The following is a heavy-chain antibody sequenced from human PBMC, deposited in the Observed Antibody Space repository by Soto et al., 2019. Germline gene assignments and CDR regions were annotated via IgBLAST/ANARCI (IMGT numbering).Heavy chain of an antibody. CDR3: ALEGSGGSCFYH. Sequence: QVQLVESGGGVVQPGKSLRLSCAASGFSFSSYGMHWVRQAPGKGLEWVAVIWYDGISHYYADSVKGRFTISRDNSKNTLYLQINSLRAECSVFTYCALEGSGGSCFYHWGQGTLVTVSS. CDR1: GFSFSSYG. V-gene: IGHV3-33*01. CDR2: IWYDGISH. D-gene: IGHD2-15*01. J-gene: IGHJ4*02.